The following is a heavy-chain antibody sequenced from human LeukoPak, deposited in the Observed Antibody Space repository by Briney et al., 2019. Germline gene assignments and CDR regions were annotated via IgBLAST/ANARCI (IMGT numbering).Heavy chain of an antibody. Sequence: SETLSLTCTVSGGSISSYYWSWIRQPPGKGLEWIGYIYYSGSTNYNPSLKSRVTISVDTSKNQFSLELSSVTAADTAVYYCARGPSGSYLDYWGQGTLVTVSS. CDR3: ARGPSGSYLDY. V-gene: IGHV4-59*01. D-gene: IGHD1-26*01. CDR1: GGSISSYY. J-gene: IGHJ4*02. CDR2: IYYSGST.